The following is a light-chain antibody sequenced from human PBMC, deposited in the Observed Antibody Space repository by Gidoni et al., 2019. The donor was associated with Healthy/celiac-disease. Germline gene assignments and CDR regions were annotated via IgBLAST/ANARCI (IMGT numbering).Light chain of an antibody. CDR1: ALPKQY. CDR3: QSADSSGTWV. J-gene: IGLJ3*02. CDR2: KDS. Sequence: SYELKQPPSVSVYPGQTARITCSGDALPKQYAYWYQQKPGQAPVLVIYKDSERPSGIPERFSGSSSGTTVTLTISGFQAEDEADYYCQSADSSGTWVFGGGTKLTVL. V-gene: IGLV3-25*02.